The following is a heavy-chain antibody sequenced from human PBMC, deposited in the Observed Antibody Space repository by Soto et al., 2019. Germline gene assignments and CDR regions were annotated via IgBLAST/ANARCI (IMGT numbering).Heavy chain of an antibody. CDR3: ARLHQDHYYTMDV. Sequence: VQLAESGGDLVKPGGSLRLSCVVSGFTLSDYYMTWIRQAPGKGLEWVSYISISGNYTNYADSVKGRFTISRDSTNNSLYLQMNSLRAEDTAVYYCARLHQDHYYTMDVWGQGTTVTVSS. D-gene: IGHD2-2*01. V-gene: IGHV3-11*05. CDR1: GFTLSDYY. CDR2: ISISGNYT. J-gene: IGHJ6*02.